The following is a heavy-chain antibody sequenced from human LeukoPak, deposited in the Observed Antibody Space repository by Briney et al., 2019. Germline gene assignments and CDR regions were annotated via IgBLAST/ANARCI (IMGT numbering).Heavy chain of an antibody. J-gene: IGHJ4*02. CDR2: IIPIFGTA. V-gene: IGHV1-69*13. CDR3: AREMDYDSSGYTLDY. CDR1: GGTFSSYA. Sequence: ASVKVSFKASGGTFSSYAISWVRQAPGQGLEWMGGIIPIFGTANYAQKFQGRVTITADEPTSTAYMELSSLRSEDTAVYYCAREMDYDSSGYTLDYWGQGTLVTVSS. D-gene: IGHD3-22*01.